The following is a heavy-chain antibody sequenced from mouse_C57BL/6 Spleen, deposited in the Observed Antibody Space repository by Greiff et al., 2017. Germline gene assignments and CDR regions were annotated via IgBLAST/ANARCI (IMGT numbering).Heavy chain of an antibody. CDR1: GYNFTSYW. D-gene: IGHD3-3*01. Sequence: QVQLQQSGAELVKPGASVKLSCKASGYNFTSYWMHWVKQRPGQGLEWIGMIHPNSGSTNYNEKFKSKATLTVDKSSSTAYMQLSSLTSEDSAVYYCAREGRDAMDYWGQGTTGTVSS. CDR3: AREGRDAMDY. CDR2: IHPNSGST. V-gene: IGHV1-64*01. J-gene: IGHJ4*01.